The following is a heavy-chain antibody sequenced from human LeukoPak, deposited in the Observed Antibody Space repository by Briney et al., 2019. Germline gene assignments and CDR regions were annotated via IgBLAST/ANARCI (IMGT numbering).Heavy chain of an antibody. CDR3: ARVGSYSYGYHYYYYYMDV. J-gene: IGHJ6*03. D-gene: IGHD5-18*01. CDR1: GYTFTGYY. CDR2: INPNSGGT. Sequence: GASVKVSCKASGYTFTGYYMHWVRQAPGQGLEWMGWINPNSGGTNYAQEFQGRVTMTRDTSISTAYMELSRLRSDDTAVYYCARVGSYSYGYHYYYYYMDVWGKGTTVTVSS. V-gene: IGHV1-2*02.